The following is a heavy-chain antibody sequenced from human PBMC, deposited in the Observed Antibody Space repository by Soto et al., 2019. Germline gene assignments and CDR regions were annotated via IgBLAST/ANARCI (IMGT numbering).Heavy chain of an antibody. V-gene: IGHV4-39*01. D-gene: IGHD2-21*01. CDR1: GGSVSNSGDY. Sequence: QLQLQESGPGLVKPSETLSLTCAVSGGSVSNSGDYWSWIRQPPGKGLEWIASIYYSGSTYYNPSLKSRVTISVDASTNPFSLKLTSVTATDTAVYYCVHTAYYFDFWGQGNLVTVSS. CDR3: VHTAYYFDF. CDR2: IYYSGST. J-gene: IGHJ4*02.